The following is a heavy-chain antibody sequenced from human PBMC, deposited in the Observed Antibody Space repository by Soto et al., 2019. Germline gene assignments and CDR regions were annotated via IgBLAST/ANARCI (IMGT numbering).Heavy chain of an antibody. D-gene: IGHD2-8*01. CDR1: GYTFSSYG. V-gene: IGHV3-30*18. Sequence: QVQLVESGGGVVQPGRYLRLSCAASGYTFSSYGMHWVRQAPGKGLEWVAVISYDGSNKYYADSVKGRFTISRDNSKNTLYLQMNSLRAEDTAVYYCAKDHSYCTNGVCRDYYYMDVWGKGTTVTVSS. CDR3: AKDHSYCTNGVCRDYYYMDV. CDR2: ISYDGSNK. J-gene: IGHJ6*03.